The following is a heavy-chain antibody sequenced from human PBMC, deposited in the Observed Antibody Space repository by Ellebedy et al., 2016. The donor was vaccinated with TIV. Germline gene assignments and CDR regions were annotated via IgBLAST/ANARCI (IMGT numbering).Heavy chain of an antibody. CDR3: ARTTAAAGFDY. J-gene: IGHJ4*02. CDR2: INPNSGGT. Sequence: ASVKVSXKASGYTFTGSYLHWVRQAPGQGFEWMGWINPNSGGTNYAQKFQGRVTMTRDTSISTAYMELSRLRSDDTAVYYCARTTAAAGFDYWGQGTLVTVSS. V-gene: IGHV1-2*02. D-gene: IGHD6-13*01. CDR1: GYTFTGSY.